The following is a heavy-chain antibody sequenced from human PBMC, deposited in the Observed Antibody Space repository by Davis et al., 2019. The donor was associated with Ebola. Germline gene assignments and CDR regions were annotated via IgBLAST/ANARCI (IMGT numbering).Heavy chain of an antibody. Sequence: GGSLRLSCAASGFTSGFTFNHFAMSWVRQAPGKALEWVSLISGNGYGTEYGDSVKGRFTISRDNSKNFLYLQVNDLRPEDTALYFCAKTRGYRLYYFEYWGQGTLVTVSS. V-gene: IGHV3-43*02. D-gene: IGHD5-18*01. CDR1: GFTSGFTFNHFA. CDR3: AKTRGYRLYYFEY. J-gene: IGHJ4*02. CDR2: ISGNGYGT.